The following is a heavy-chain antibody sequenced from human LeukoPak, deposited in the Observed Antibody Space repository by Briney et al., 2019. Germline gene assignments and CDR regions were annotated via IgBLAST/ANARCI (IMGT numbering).Heavy chain of an antibody. D-gene: IGHD6-13*01. V-gene: IGHV4-4*07. J-gene: IGHJ4*02. CDR3: ARGIADPYPFDS. CDR1: GGSINFYY. Sequence: SETLSPTCTVSGGSINFYYWSWIRQPAGKGLEWIGRIYSTGSTNYSPSLKSRVTMSVDKSKNQFSLNLSSVTAADTAVYYCARGIADPYPFDSWGQGTLVTVSS. CDR2: IYSTGST.